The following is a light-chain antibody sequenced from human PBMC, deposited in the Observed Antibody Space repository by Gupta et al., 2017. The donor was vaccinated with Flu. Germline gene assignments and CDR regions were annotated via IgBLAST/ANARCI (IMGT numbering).Light chain of an antibody. CDR3: SSYAGSNYFV. Sequence: QSALTQPPSASGSPGQSVTISCTGTSSDVGGYNYVYWYQHHPGKVPKLMIYEVSKRPSGVPDRFSGSKSGNTASLTVSGRQAEEEADYYCSSYAGSNYFVFGTGTKVTVL. V-gene: IGLV2-8*01. CDR2: EVS. J-gene: IGLJ1*01. CDR1: SSDVGGYNY.